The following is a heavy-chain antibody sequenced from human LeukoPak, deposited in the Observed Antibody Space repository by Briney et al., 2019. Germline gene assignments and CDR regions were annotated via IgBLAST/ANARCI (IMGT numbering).Heavy chain of an antibody. CDR3: TKGSGCGMNY. D-gene: IGHD6-19*01. Sequence: GGSLRLSCAASGFTFDKYAMHWVRQAPGKGLEWVSGITWNSSHVGYADSVKGRFTISRDNAKTSLYLRMNSLRTEDTALYYCTKGSGCGMNYWGQGTLVTVSS. V-gene: IGHV3-9*01. CDR1: GFTFDKYA. J-gene: IGHJ4*02. CDR2: ITWNSSHV.